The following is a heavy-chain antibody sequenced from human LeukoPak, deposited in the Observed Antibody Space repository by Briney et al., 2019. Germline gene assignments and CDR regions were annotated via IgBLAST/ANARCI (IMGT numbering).Heavy chain of an antibody. D-gene: IGHD3-22*01. Sequence: SEALSLTCTVCGGSISSYYWSWLRQPAGRGLDWIGRIYTSGSTNYNPSLKSRVTMSVDTSKNQFSLKLSSVTAADTAVYYCARDNTYYYDSSGPNWFDPWGQGTLVTVSS. J-gene: IGHJ5*02. CDR2: IYTSGST. V-gene: IGHV4-4*07. CDR1: GGSISSYY. CDR3: ARDNTYYYDSSGPNWFDP.